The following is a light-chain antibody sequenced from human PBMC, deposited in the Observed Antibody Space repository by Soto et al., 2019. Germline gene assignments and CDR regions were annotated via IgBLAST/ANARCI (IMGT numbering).Light chain of an antibody. CDR2: ENN. CDR3: GTWATSLYFV. CDR1: TSNIGNNY. J-gene: IGLJ1*01. Sequence: QSVLTQPPSVSAAPGQKVTISCSGSTSNIGNNYVSWYQHLPGTAPKLLIYENNKRPSGIPDRFSGSKSGTSATLGITGLQTGDEADYYCGTWATSLYFVFGAGTKLTVL. V-gene: IGLV1-51*02.